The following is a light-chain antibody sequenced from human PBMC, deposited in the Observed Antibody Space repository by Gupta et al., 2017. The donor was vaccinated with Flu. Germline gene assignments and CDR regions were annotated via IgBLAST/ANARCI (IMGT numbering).Light chain of an antibody. CDR3: QQYGGELPYT. Sequence: STSVVCYQLKTGEPPRLLIYGASWRATGRPERCSGSGSGTDVTLTISRMDDEDCVGDYCQQYGGELPYTFGQGTKLEIK. CDR2: GAS. J-gene: IGKJ2*01. CDR1: STS. V-gene: IGKV3-20*01.